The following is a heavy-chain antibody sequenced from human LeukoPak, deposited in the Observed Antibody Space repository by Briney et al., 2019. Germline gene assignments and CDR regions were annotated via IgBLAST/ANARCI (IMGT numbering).Heavy chain of an antibody. CDR2: ISSSSSTI. Sequence: GGSLRLSCAASGFTFSSYSMSWVRQAPGKGLEWVSYISSSSSTIYYADSVKGRFTISRDNAKNSLYLQMNSLRAEDTAVYYCARDEAGSSSGWPNWFDPWGQGTLVTVSS. V-gene: IGHV3-48*04. D-gene: IGHD6-19*01. CDR3: ARDEAGSSSGWPNWFDP. J-gene: IGHJ5*02. CDR1: GFTFSSYS.